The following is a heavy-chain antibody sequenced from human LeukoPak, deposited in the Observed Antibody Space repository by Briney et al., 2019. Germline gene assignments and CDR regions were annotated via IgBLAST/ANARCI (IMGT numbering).Heavy chain of an antibody. D-gene: IGHD2-2*01. Sequence: QSGRSLRLSCAASGFTFSDYAMHWVRQAPGKGLDWVAVISYDGSNKNHVDFVKGRFTISRDNSKNTLYLQMNSLRAEDTAVYYCAKSDGSSTDYGMDVWGQGTTVTVSS. V-gene: IGHV3-30*18. CDR3: AKSDGSSTDYGMDV. J-gene: IGHJ6*02. CDR2: ISYDGSNK. CDR1: GFTFSDYA.